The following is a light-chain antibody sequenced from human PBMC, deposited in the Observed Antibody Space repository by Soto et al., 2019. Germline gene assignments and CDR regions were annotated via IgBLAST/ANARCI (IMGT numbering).Light chain of an antibody. J-gene: IGKJ2*01. CDR2: ATS. Sequence: DIKVTQSPSSLSASVGDRVTITCRASQNIFTYLNWYQQRPGQAPNLLIYATSNLQSGVPSRFSGSGSGTDFTLTISSLQSEDFATYYCQHSYSSPTFGQGTMVEIK. CDR3: QHSYSSPT. V-gene: IGKV1-39*01. CDR1: QNIFTY.